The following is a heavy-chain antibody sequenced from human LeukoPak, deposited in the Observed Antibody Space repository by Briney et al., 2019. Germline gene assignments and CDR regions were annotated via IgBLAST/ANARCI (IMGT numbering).Heavy chain of an antibody. CDR2: ISGSAYST. D-gene: IGHD5-12*01. Sequence: PGGSLRLSCAASGFTFSSYAMSWVRQAPGKGLEWVSAISGSAYSTYYAYCVKGRFTISRDNSKNTLYLQMNSLRAEDTAVYYCAKEAGYSGYDFPDFWGQGTLVTVSS. V-gene: IGHV3-23*01. J-gene: IGHJ4*02. CDR1: GFTFSSYA. CDR3: AKEAGYSGYDFPDF.